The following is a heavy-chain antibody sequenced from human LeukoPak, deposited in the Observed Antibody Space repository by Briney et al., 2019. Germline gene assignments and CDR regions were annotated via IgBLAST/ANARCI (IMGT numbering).Heavy chain of an antibody. D-gene: IGHD1-26*01. J-gene: IGHJ6*03. Sequence: GGSLRLSCAVSGFAFSSYNMNWVRQAPGKGLEWVSSIASSSRYIYYADSVKGRFTISRDNAKSSLYLQMNSLRAEDTAVYYCARDPYSGSYGDYYYYYMDVWGKGTTVTISS. V-gene: IGHV3-21*01. CDR2: IASSSRYI. CDR1: GFAFSSYN. CDR3: ARDPYSGSYGDYYYYYMDV.